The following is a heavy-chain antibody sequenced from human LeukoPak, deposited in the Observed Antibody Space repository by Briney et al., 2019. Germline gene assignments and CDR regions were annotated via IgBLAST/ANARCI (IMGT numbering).Heavy chain of an antibody. V-gene: IGHV4-61*02. CDR1: GGSISSDSYY. J-gene: IGHJ5*02. Sequence: PSETLSLTCTVSGGSISSDSYYWNWIRLPAGKGLEWIGRIYTSESTNYSPSLKSRVTISVDTSKNQFSLKLSSVTAADTAVYYCARTRVDYYDSSGYWFDPWGQGTLVTVSS. CDR3: ARTRVDYYDSSGYWFDP. D-gene: IGHD3-22*01. CDR2: IYTSEST.